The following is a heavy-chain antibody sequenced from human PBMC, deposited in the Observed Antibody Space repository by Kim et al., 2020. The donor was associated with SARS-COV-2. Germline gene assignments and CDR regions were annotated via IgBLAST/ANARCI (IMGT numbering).Heavy chain of an antibody. CDR3: AKRLGPTTPNFDY. CDR2: VSDTGADR. D-gene: IGHD1-26*01. V-gene: IGHV3-23*01. J-gene: IGHJ4*02. Sequence: GGSLRLSCAASGFTFSGYGMSWVRQAPGKGLEWVSAVSDTGADRNYANSVKGRFTISRDNSKNTLYLQMNSLRDEDTAVYYCAKRLGPTTPNFDYWGPGTLVTVSS. CDR1: GFTFSGYG.